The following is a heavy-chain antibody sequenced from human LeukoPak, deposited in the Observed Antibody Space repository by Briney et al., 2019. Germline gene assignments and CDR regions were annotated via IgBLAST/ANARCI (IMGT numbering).Heavy chain of an antibody. CDR1: GGSISSYY. J-gene: IGHJ4*02. CDR2: IYYSGST. D-gene: IGHD5-12*01. CDR3: ARPDGYAGSGPIDY. V-gene: IGHV4-59*12. Sequence: PSETLSLTCTVSGGSISSYYWSWIRQPPGKGLEWIGYIYYSGSTNYNPSLKSRVTISVDTSKNQFSLKLSSVTAADTAVYYCARPDGYAGSGPIDYWGQGTLVTVSS.